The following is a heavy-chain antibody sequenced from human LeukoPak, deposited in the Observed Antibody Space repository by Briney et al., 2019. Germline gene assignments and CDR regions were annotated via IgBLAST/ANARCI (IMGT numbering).Heavy chain of an antibody. Sequence: SAEVSCKPSGGTFSSYAIIRVRQAPGHGLEWMGGIIPIFGTANYAQKCQGRVTITTDESMSTAYIELSSLRSEDTAVYYCARASSNYGVGCWYNWFDPWGQGTLVTVSS. CDR1: GGTFSSYA. CDR2: IIPIFGTA. D-gene: IGHD4-11*01. CDR3: ARASSNYGVGCWYNWFDP. V-gene: IGHV1-69*05. J-gene: IGHJ5*02.